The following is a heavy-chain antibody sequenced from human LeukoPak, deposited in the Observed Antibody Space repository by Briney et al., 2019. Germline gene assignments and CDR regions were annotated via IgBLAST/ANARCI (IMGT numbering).Heavy chain of an antibody. Sequence: PGRSLRLSCAASGFTFSSYGMHWVRQVPGKGLEWVAVIWYDGSNKYYADSVKGRFTISRDNSKNTLHLQMNSLRAEDTAVYYCAKESGPYDYVWGSYRLTYYYYYMDVWGKGTTVTVSS. CDR1: GFTFSSYG. D-gene: IGHD3-16*02. CDR3: AKESGPYDYVWGSYRLTYYYYYMDV. V-gene: IGHV3-33*06. CDR2: IWYDGSNK. J-gene: IGHJ6*03.